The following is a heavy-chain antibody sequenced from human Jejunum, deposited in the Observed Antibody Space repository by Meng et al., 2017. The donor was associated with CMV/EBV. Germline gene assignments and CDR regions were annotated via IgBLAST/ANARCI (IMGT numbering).Heavy chain of an antibody. J-gene: IGHJ4*02. D-gene: IGHD4-17*01. CDR2: IKFDGTTT. V-gene: IGHV3-74*01. CDR3: ARGPGD. CDR1: GFIFSGYW. Sequence: ESWAALVQPGGSLILLCAASGFIFSGYWIHWVRQVPGKRLVWVSYIKFDGTTTYYADSVKGRFTISRDNAKNTLYLQMNDLRVEDTGLYYCARGPGDLGQGTLVTVSS.